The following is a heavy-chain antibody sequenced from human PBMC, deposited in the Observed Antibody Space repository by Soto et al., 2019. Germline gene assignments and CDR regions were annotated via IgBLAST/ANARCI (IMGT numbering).Heavy chain of an antibody. V-gene: IGHV1-18*01. Sequence: QVQLVQSGAEVKKPGASVKVSCKASGYTFTSYGISLVRQAPGQGLEGMGWISAYNGNTNYAQKLQGRVTMTPDTSTSTAYMELRSLRSDDTAVYYCARDLWFGAVVYYYYGMDVWGQGTTVTVSS. CDR2: ISAYNGNT. CDR3: ARDLWFGAVVYYYYGMDV. CDR1: GYTFTSYG. J-gene: IGHJ6*02. D-gene: IGHD3-10*01.